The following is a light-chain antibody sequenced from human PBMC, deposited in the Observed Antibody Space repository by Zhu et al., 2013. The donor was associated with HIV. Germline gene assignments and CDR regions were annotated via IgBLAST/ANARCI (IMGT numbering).Light chain of an antibody. CDR3: QKYNASPYT. J-gene: IGKJ2*01. CDR1: QDIGNS. CDR2: GAS. V-gene: IGKV1-27*01. Sequence: IQMTQSPSLLSAALGDRVTILCRASQDIGNSVAWYQQKSGGVPTLLIYGASSLSSGVSGRFSGHVSGTNFTLSISSLQSEDVGTYFCQKYNASPYTFGQGT.